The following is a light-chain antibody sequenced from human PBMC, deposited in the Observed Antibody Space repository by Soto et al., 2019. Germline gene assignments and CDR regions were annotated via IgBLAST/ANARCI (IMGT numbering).Light chain of an antibody. CDR3: QHYNSYSEA. V-gene: IGKV1-17*01. CDR1: QGIRND. CDR2: DAS. J-gene: IGKJ1*01. Sequence: IQMTQSPSSLSASVGDRVTITCRASQGIRNDLGWYQQKPGEAPKLLIYDASALPRGVPSRFSGSGSGTEFTLTISSLQPDDFATYYCQHYNSYSEAFGQGTKVDIK.